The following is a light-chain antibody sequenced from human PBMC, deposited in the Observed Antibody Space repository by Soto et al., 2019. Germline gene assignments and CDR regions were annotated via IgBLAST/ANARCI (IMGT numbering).Light chain of an antibody. Sequence: QSVLTQPASVSGSRGQSITISCTGTSSDVGGYNYVSWYQQHPGKGPKLMLYEVSNRPSGVSNRFSGSKSGNTASLTISGLQPEDEADYYCSSYTSTSTYVFGTGTKVTVL. V-gene: IGLV2-14*01. CDR1: SSDVGGYNY. J-gene: IGLJ1*01. CDR2: EVS. CDR3: SSYTSTSTYV.